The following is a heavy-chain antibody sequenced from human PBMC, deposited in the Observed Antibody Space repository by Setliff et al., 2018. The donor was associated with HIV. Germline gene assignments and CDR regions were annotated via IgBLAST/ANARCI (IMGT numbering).Heavy chain of an antibody. J-gene: IGHJ6*03. CDR2: IYSGGST. V-gene: IGHV3-66*02. CDR3: AKAFGYCSGGSCPVLMDV. D-gene: IGHD2-15*01. Sequence: PGGSLRLSCAASGFTVSSNYMSWVRQAPGKGLEWVSVIYSGGSTYYADAVKGRFTISRDNSKNTLYLQMNSLRAEDTAVYYCAKAFGYCSGGSCPVLMDVWGKGTTVTVSS. CDR1: GFTVSSNY.